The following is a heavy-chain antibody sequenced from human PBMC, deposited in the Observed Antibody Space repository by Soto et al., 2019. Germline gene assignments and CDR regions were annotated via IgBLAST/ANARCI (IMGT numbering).Heavy chain of an antibody. J-gene: IGHJ1*01. CDR3: ARRSGYYLNDEYFQH. Sequence: ASVKVSCKASGGTFSSYAISWVRQAPGQGLEWMGGIIPIFGTANYAQKFQGRVTITADESTSTAYMELSSLRSEDTAVYYCARRSGYYLNDEYFQHWGQGTLVTVSS. CDR2: IIPIFGTA. V-gene: IGHV1-69*13. D-gene: IGHD3-22*01. CDR1: GGTFSSYA.